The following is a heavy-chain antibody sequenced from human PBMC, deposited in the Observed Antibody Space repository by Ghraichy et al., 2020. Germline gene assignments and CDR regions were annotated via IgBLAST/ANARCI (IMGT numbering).Heavy chain of an antibody. D-gene: IGHD2-15*01. Sequence: ASVKVSCKASGYTFTGYYMHWVRQAPGQGLEWMGWINPNSGGTNYAQKYQGRVTMTRDTSISTAYMELSRLRSDDTAVYYCAREPTPHLGYCSGGSCYPGTYYYYGMDVWGQGTTVTVSS. CDR1: GYTFTGYY. V-gene: IGHV1-2*02. CDR3: AREPTPHLGYCSGGSCYPGTYYYYGMDV. CDR2: INPNSGGT. J-gene: IGHJ6*02.